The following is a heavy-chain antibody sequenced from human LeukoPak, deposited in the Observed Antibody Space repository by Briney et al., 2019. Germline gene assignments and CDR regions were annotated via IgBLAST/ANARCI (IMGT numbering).Heavy chain of an antibody. CDR1: GGTFSSYA. CDR3: ARGGIAVAGTSDY. D-gene: IGHD6-19*01. V-gene: IGHV1-69*05. Sequence: SVKVSCKASGGTFSSYAISWVRQAPGQGLEWMGGIIPIFGTANYAQKLQGRVTMTTDTSTSTAYMELRSLRSDDTAVYYCARGGIAVAGTSDYWGQGTLVTVSS. J-gene: IGHJ4*02. CDR2: IIPIFGTA.